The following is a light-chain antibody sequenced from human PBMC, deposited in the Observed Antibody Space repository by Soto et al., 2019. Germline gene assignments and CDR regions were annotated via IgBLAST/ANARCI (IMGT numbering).Light chain of an antibody. Sequence: QAVVTQEPSLTVSPGGTVTLTCGSSTGAVTSGHYPYWFQQKPGQAPRTLIYDTSNKHSWTPARFSGSLLGGKAALTFSGAQPEEEAEFSCSFTYKAAGISGGGPKPPVL. CDR3: SFTYKAAGI. CDR1: TGAVTSGHY. V-gene: IGLV7-46*01. CDR2: DTS. J-gene: IGLJ2*01.